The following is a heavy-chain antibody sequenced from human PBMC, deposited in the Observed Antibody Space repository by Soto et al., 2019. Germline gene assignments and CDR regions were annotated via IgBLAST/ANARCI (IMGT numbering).Heavy chain of an antibody. D-gene: IGHD2-2*01. CDR3: ARVPDY. Sequence: GSLRLSCAASGFSFSSYSMHWVRQAPGKGLEWVAVVSFDGSNKYYANSVKDRFTVSRDNSKNTMYVQMNSLKPEDTAVYYCARVPDYWGQGILVTVSS. V-gene: IGHV3-30-3*01. CDR2: VSFDGSNK. J-gene: IGHJ4*02. CDR1: GFSFSSYS.